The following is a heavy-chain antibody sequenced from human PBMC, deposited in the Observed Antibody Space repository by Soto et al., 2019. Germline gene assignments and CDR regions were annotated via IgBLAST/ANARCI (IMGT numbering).Heavy chain of an antibody. CDR2: ISRDGTTT. CDR1: GFTFSSYP. CDR3: TRDSGRREDY. D-gene: IGHD5-12*01. J-gene: IGHJ4*02. V-gene: IGHV3-48*01. Sequence: EVQVVESGGGLVQPGGSLRLSCAASGFTFSSYPMNWVRQAPGKGLEWVSYISRDGTTTNYADSVRGRFTISRDNAKNSMYLQMNSLRAEDTALYYCTRDSGRREDYWGQGALFTVSS.